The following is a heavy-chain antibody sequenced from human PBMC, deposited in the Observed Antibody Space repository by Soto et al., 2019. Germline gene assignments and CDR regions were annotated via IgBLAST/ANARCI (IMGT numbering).Heavy chain of an antibody. J-gene: IGHJ6*02. D-gene: IGHD4-17*01. CDR3: VRQGIDYLHGLVDV. CDR1: SGPDRSHN. V-gene: IGHV4-59*08. CDR2: VYYTGDT. Sequence: QVQLQQSGPRLVKPSETLSLTCTVSSGPDRSHNWGWIRQPPGRGLEWIGYVYYTGDTAYNPSLRGRVTISADTSTNDISLTLNSVPAADTAVYYCVRQGIDYLHGLVDVWGHGTTVSVSS.